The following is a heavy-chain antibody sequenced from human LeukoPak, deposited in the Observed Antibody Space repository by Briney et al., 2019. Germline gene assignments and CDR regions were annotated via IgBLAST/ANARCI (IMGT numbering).Heavy chain of an antibody. D-gene: IGHD2-2*01. CDR3: ARGLGCSSTSCYRTPSSYNWFDP. J-gene: IGHJ5*02. Sequence: SETLSLTCAVYGGSFSGYYWSWIRQPPGKGLEWIGEINHSGSTNYNPSLKSRVTISVDTSKNQFSLKLSSVTAADTAVYYCARGLGCSSTSCYRTPSSYNWFDPWGQGTLVTVSS. V-gene: IGHV4-34*01. CDR2: INHSGST. CDR1: GGSFSGYY.